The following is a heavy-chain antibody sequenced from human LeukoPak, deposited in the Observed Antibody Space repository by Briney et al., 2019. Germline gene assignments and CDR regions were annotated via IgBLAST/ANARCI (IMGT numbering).Heavy chain of an antibody. V-gene: IGHV3-73*01. CDR2: IRSKANSYAT. CDR3: TRDWDLSTKQYKYYSDY. CDR1: GFTFSGSA. J-gene: IGHJ4*02. D-gene: IGHD1-1*01. Sequence: GGSLRLSSAASGFTFSGSAMHWVRQASGKGLEWVGRIRSKANSYATAYAASVKGRFTISRDDSKNTAYLQMNGLKTEDTAVYYCTRDWDLSTKQYKYYSDYWGQGTLVTVSS.